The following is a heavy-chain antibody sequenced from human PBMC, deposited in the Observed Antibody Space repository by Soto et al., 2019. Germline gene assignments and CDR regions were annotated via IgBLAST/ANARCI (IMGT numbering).Heavy chain of an antibody. Sequence: QVHLQESGPGLIKPSGTLSLTCAVSGGSISSNWWSWVRQPPGKGLEWIGEIYHSGSTNYNPSLMNRVTMSMDKSQNHFSLNLNSVTAADTAVYYCARHIAVSGTRGFDFWGRGTLVTVSS. J-gene: IGHJ4*02. V-gene: IGHV4-4*02. CDR3: ARHIAVSGTRGFDF. CDR2: IYHSGST. CDR1: GGSISSNW. D-gene: IGHD6-19*01.